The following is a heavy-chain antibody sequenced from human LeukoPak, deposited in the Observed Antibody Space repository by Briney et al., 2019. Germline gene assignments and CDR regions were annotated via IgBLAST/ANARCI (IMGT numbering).Heavy chain of an antibody. Sequence: ASVRVSCKTSGYTFTSYYIHWVRQAPGQGLEWMGIINPSSGATNYAQKFQGRVTVTRDTSTSTVYMELSSQTSEDAAVYYCARATNFYYYYGMDVWGQGTTVTVSS. CDR2: INPSSGAT. D-gene: IGHD1-26*01. V-gene: IGHV1-46*01. J-gene: IGHJ6*02. CDR1: GYTFTSYY. CDR3: ARATNFYYYYGMDV.